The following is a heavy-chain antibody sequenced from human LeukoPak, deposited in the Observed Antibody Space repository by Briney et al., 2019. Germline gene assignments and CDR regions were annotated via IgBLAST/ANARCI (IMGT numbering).Heavy chain of an antibody. J-gene: IGHJ4*02. Sequence: SAKVSCKASGGTFSSYAISWGRQAPGQGLEWMGGIIPLFGTANYAQKFQGSDTITTDESTSTAYMELSSLRSEDTAVYYCARSPTVTTFGGGYYFDYWGQGTLVTVSS. CDR1: GGTFSSYA. V-gene: IGHV1-69*05. CDR2: IIPLFGTA. D-gene: IGHD4-17*01. CDR3: ARSPTVTTFGGGYYFDY.